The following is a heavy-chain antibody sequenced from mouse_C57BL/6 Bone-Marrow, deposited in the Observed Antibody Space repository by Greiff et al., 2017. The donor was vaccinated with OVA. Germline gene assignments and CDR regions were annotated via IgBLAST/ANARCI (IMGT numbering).Heavy chain of an antibody. Sequence: VQLQESGPGLVQPSQSLSITCTVSGFSLTSYGVHWVRQSPGKGLEWLGVIWSGGSTDYNAAFISRLSISKDNSKSQVFFKMNSLQADDTAIYYCARIYGNYLYFDVWGTGTTVTVSS. J-gene: IGHJ1*03. V-gene: IGHV2-2*01. CDR1: GFSLTSYG. D-gene: IGHD2-1*01. CDR3: ARIYGNYLYFDV. CDR2: IWSGGST.